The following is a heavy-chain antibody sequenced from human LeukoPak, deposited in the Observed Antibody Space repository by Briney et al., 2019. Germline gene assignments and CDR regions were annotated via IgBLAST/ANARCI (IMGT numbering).Heavy chain of an antibody. Sequence: GGSLRLSCAASGFTFSSYGMNWVRQAPGKGLEWVSSISSSSSYIYYADSVKGRFTISRDNAKNSLYLQMNSLRAEDTAVYYCARDVVGIVAPLNWFDPWGQGTLVTVSS. J-gene: IGHJ5*02. CDR2: ISSSSSYI. D-gene: IGHD1-26*01. CDR1: GFTFSSYG. V-gene: IGHV3-21*01. CDR3: ARDVVGIVAPLNWFDP.